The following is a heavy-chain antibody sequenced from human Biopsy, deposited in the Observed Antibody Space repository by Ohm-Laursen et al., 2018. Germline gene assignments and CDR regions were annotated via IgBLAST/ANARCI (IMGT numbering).Heavy chain of an antibody. J-gene: IGHJ6*02. V-gene: IGHV4-59*01. CDR1: DGSINSYY. CDR2: IYYSGST. Sequence: TLSLTCTVSDGSINSYYWNWVRQPPGKRLEWIGNIYYSGSTNFNPSLNSRVTIAVDTSKNQFSLRLTSVTAADTAVYYCVRSNYHYYGFDVWGQGTTVTVSS. CDR3: VRSNYHYYGFDV.